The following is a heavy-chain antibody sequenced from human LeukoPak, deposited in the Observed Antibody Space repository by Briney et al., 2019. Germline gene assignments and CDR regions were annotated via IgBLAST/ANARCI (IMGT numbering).Heavy chain of an antibody. Sequence: SQTLSLTCTVSGASIRNYNWGWIRQPPGKGLERLGYIYKSGHTNYNPPLRGRATISVDTSKNQFSLKLSSVTAADTAVYYCARAGDDSSGYQYYYYGMDVWGQGTTVTVSS. CDR2: IYKSGHT. V-gene: IGHV4-59*01. CDR1: GASIRNYN. J-gene: IGHJ6*02. CDR3: ARAGDDSSGYQYYYYGMDV. D-gene: IGHD3-22*01.